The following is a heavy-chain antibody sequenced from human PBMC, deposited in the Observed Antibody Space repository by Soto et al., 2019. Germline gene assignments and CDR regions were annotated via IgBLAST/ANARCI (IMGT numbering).Heavy chain of an antibody. CDR1: GLTISGKKY. CDR2: LYDVDGS. V-gene: IGHV3-53*01. D-gene: IGHD1-1*01. Sequence: DVQLVESGGGLIQPGESLRLSCAAFGLTISGKKYVAWVRQAPGKGLEWVSALYDVDGSFYADSVKGRFTTSSDSSKTTVYLQWNVLRPDDTAVYYCATWLEREHAYDVLGQGTTVTVSS. CDR3: ATWLEREHAYDV. J-gene: IGHJ3*01.